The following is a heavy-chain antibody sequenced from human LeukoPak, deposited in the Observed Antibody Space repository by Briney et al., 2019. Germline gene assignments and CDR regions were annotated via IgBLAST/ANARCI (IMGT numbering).Heavy chain of an antibody. Sequence: GGSLRLSCAASGFTFSSYWMSWVRQAPGKGLEWVANIKQDGSEKYYVDSVKGRFTISRDNAKNSLYLQMNSLRAEDTAVYYCASGGFQLRRGYFDYWGQGTLVTVSS. D-gene: IGHD6-6*01. CDR1: GFTFSSYW. J-gene: IGHJ4*02. CDR2: IKQDGSEK. CDR3: ASGGFQLRRGYFDY. V-gene: IGHV3-7*01.